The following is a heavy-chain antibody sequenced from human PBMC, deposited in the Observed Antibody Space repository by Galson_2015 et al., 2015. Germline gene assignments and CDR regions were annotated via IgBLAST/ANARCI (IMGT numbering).Heavy chain of an antibody. Sequence: ETLSLTCAVSGGSISSSNWWSWVRQPPGKGLEWIGEIYHSGSTNYNPSLKSRVTISVDKSKNQFSLKLSSVTVADTAVYYCARDVPYSSGWPRAAFDIWAKGQWSPSLQ. CDR1: GGSISSSNW. V-gene: IGHV4-4*02. CDR2: IYHSGST. J-gene: IGHJ3*02. D-gene: IGHD6-19*01. CDR3: ARDVPYSSGWPRAAFDI.